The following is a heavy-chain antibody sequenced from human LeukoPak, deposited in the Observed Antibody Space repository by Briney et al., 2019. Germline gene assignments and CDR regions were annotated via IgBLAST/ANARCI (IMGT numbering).Heavy chain of an antibody. CDR3: ARLQVGRSSGSSLLGGTVYYYYYYMDV. Sequence: SETLSLTCAVYGGSFSGYYWSWIRQPPGKGLEWIGEINHSGSTNHNPSLKSRVTISVDTSKNQFSLKLSSVTAADTAVYYCARLQVGRSSGSSLLGGTVYYYYYYMDVWGKGTTVTVSS. CDR1: GGSFSGYY. J-gene: IGHJ6*03. D-gene: IGHD3-22*01. V-gene: IGHV4-34*01. CDR2: INHSGST.